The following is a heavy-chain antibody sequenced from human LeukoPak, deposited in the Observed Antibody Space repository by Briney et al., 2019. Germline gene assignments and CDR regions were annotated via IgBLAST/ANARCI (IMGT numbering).Heavy chain of an antibody. V-gene: IGHV3-66*03. CDR3: ARDRAVTQDWVEFDP. D-gene: IGHD4-17*01. J-gene: IGHJ5*02. Sequence: GGSLRLSCAGSGFSVSNYYMSWVRQAPGKGVEWVSLIRDSGETFYADSVKGRFTISRDNSKNTMYLQMNRLRFEDTAVYFCARDRAVTQDWVEFDPWGQGTLVTVSS. CDR2: IRDSGET. CDR1: GFSVSNYY.